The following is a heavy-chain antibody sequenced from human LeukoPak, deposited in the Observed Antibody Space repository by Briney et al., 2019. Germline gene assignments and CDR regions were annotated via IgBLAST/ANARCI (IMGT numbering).Heavy chain of an antibody. CDR2: IYYSGST. CDR3: ARVWYSSLYYFDY. Sequence: SETLSLTCTVSGGSISSSSYYWGWIRQPPGKGLEWIGSIYYSGSTNYNPSLKSRVTISVDTSKNQFSLKLSSVTAADTAVYYCARVWYSSLYYFDYWGQGTLVTVSS. D-gene: IGHD6-13*01. V-gene: IGHV4-39*07. CDR1: GGSISSSSYY. J-gene: IGHJ4*02.